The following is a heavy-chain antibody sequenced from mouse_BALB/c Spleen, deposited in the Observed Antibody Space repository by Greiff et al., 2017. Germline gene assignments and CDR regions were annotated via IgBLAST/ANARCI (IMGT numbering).Heavy chain of an antibody. V-gene: IGHV1-9*01. CDR1: GYTFSSYW. CDR3: ARGGYYGYGAMDY. D-gene: IGHD1-2*01. CDR2: ILPGSGST. Sequence: VQLQQSGAELMKPGASVKISCKATGYTFSSYWIEWVKQRPGHGLEWIGEILPGSGSTNYNEKFKGKATFTADTSSNTAYMQLSSLTSEDSAVYYCARGGYYGYGAMDYWGQGTSVTVSS. J-gene: IGHJ4*01.